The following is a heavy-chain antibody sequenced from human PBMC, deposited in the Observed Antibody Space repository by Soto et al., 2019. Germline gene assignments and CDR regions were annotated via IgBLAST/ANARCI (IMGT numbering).Heavy chain of an antibody. D-gene: IGHD4-17*01. CDR3: ARGRGGSYGGNSAHYDV. J-gene: IGHJ3*01. CDR2: IWYDGSKE. Sequence: QVHLVESGGGVVQPGTSLRLSCEASGFTFSGFGMHWVRQTPGKGLEWVAVIWYDGSKEYFADCVKGRFTISRDNSKNPMSLRLTSLRAEDSAIYYCARGRGGSYGGNSAHYDVWGQGTLVTVSS. V-gene: IGHV3-33*01. CDR1: GFTFSGFG.